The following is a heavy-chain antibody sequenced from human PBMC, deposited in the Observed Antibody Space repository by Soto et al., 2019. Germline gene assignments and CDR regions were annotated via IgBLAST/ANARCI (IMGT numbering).Heavy chain of an antibody. D-gene: IGHD3-9*01. CDR1: GGSFSGYY. CDR2: INHSGST. CDR3: ARGDILTANWFDP. V-gene: IGHV4-34*01. J-gene: IGHJ5*02. Sequence: SETLSLTCAVYGGSFSGYYWSWIRQPPGKGLEWIGEINHSGSTNYNPSLKSRVTISVDTSKNQFSLKLSSVTAADTAVYYCARGDILTANWFDPWGQGTLVTVSS.